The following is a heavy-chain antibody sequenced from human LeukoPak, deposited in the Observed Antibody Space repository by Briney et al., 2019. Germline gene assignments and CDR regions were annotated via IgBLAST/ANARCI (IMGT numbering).Heavy chain of an antibody. CDR1: GGSISSYY. Sequence: SETLSLTCTVSGGSISSYYWSWIRQPAGKGLEWIGRIYTSGSTSYNPSLKSRLTMSVDTSKNQFSLKLSSVTAADTAVYYCTRGSIAYYYMDVWGKGTTVTISS. V-gene: IGHV4-4*07. D-gene: IGHD3-22*01. J-gene: IGHJ6*03. CDR2: IYTSGST. CDR3: TRGSIAYYYMDV.